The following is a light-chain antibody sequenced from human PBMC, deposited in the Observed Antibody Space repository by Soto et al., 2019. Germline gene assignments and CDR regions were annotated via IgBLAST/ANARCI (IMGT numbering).Light chain of an antibody. Sequence: SYELTQPPSVSVSPGQTASITCSGDKLGDKYACWYQQKPGQSPVLVIYQDSERPSGIPERFSGSNSGNTVTLTISGTQAMDEADYYCQAWDSSTVVFGGGTKLTVL. V-gene: IGLV3-1*01. CDR3: QAWDSSTVV. CDR1: KLGDKY. CDR2: QDS. J-gene: IGLJ2*01.